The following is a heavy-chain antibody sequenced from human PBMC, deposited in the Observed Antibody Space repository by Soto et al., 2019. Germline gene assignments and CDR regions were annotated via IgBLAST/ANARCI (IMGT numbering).Heavy chain of an antibody. CDR3: ARDSGSSSWNYYYYGMDV. Sequence: ASVKVSCKASGYTFTDYFMQWVRQAPGQGLEWMGWISAYNGNTNYAQKLQGRVTMTTDTSTSTAYMELRSLRSDDTAVYYCARDSGSSSWNYYYYGMDVWGQGTTVTVSS. V-gene: IGHV1-18*04. D-gene: IGHD6-13*01. CDR1: GYTFTDYF. J-gene: IGHJ6*02. CDR2: ISAYNGNT.